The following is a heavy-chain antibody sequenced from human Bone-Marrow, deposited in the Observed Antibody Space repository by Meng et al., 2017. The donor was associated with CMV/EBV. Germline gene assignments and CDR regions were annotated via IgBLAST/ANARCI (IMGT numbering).Heavy chain of an antibody. CDR3: ARDPGLCSGGSCYGIDY. CDR1: YTFTSYD. Sequence: YTFTSYDINWVRQATGQGLEWVGWMNPNSGYTGYAQKFQGRVTMTRNTSISTAYMDLSSLTSEDTAVYYCARDPGLCSGGSCYGIDYWGQGTLVTVSS. D-gene: IGHD2-15*01. CDR2: MNPNSGYT. V-gene: IGHV1-8*01. J-gene: IGHJ4*02.